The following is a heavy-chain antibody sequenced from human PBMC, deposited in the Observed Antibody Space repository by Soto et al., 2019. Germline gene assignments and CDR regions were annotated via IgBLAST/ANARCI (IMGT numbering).Heavy chain of an antibody. J-gene: IGHJ4*02. V-gene: IGHV3-30-3*01. CDR2: ISYDGSNK. D-gene: IGHD3-10*01. CDR1: GFTFSSYA. Sequence: GGSLRLSCAASGFTFSSYAMHWVRQAPGKGLEWVAVISYDGSNKYYADSVKGRFTISRDNSKNTLYLQMNSLRAEDTAVYYCARGYRSFGELWGYFDYWGQGTLVTVSS. CDR3: ARGYRSFGELWGYFDY.